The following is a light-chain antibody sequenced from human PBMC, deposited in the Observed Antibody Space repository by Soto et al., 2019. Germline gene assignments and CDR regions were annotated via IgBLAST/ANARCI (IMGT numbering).Light chain of an antibody. Sequence: EIVLTQSPATLSLSPGERATLSCRASQSVSSRLAWYQQKRGQAPRLLIYDASTRATGIPARFSGSGSGTEFTLIISRLEPEDFAVYYCQQYGSSPLTFGGGTKVEIK. V-gene: IGKV3-20*01. CDR3: QQYGSSPLT. CDR2: DAS. J-gene: IGKJ4*01. CDR1: QSVSSR.